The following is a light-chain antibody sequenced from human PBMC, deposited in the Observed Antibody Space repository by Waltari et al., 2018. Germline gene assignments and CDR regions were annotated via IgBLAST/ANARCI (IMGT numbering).Light chain of an antibody. CDR1: GRDIGAYDY. CDR3: SSYSTSTYPI. CDR2: QFS. Sequence: QSALTQPASVSASLGQSITISCTGTGRDIGAYDYVSWYQQHPGKAPKLIIFQFSHRPSGVSDRFSASKSGMTASLSISGLRTDDEAIYYCSSYSTSTYPIFGGGTKVTVL. J-gene: IGLJ2*01. V-gene: IGLV2-14*01.